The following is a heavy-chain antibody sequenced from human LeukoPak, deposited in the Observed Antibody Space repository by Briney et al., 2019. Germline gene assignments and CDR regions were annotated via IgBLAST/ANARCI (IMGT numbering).Heavy chain of an antibody. D-gene: IGHD3-10*01. CDR3: AKERMVRGVGFDY. Sequence: GGSLRLSCAASGFTFSSPAMSWVRQAPGKGLEWVSAISGSGGSSYYADSVKGRFTISRDNSKNTLYLQMNSLRTEDTAVYYCAKERMVRGVGFDYWGQGTLVTVSS. CDR2: ISGSGGSS. J-gene: IGHJ4*02. V-gene: IGHV3-23*01. CDR1: GFTFSSPA.